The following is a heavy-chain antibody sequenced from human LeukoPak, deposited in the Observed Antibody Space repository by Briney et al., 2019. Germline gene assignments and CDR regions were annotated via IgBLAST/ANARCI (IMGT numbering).Heavy chain of an antibody. J-gene: IGHJ3*02. Sequence: SETLSLTCTVSGGSINSDSYFWNWIRQPAGKGLEWIGRIYTGVDTNYNPSLKSRVTIPVDTSKNQCSLKLSSVTAADTAVYYCASRRRDGYNFDAFDIWGQGTMVTVSS. CDR3: ASRRRDGYNFDAFDI. CDR2: IYTGVDT. CDR1: GGSINSDSYF. V-gene: IGHV4-61*02. D-gene: IGHD5-24*01.